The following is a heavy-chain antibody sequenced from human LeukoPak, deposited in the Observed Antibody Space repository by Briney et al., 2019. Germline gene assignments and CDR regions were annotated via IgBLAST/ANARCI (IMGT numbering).Heavy chain of an antibody. V-gene: IGHV3-48*01. D-gene: IGHD3-16*02. CDR2: ISSSSSTI. CDR1: GFTFSSYS. J-gene: IGHJ6*03. CDR3: ARGVGELSLYSYYYYYYYMEV. Sequence: GGSLRLSCAASGFTFSSYSMKWVRQAPGKGLEWVSYISSSSSTIYYADSVKGRFTISRDNAKNSLYLQMNSLRAEDTAVYYCARGVGELSLYSYYYYYYYMEVWGKGTTVTVSS.